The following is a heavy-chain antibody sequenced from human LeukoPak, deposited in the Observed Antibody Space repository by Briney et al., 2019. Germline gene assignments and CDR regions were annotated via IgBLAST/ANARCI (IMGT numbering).Heavy chain of an antibody. CDR3: ARDFGRYYFDY. CDR1: GFMFSNYA. Sequence: PGGSLRLSCVASGFMFSNYAMHWVRQAPGKGLEWVSSISSRSGYIYYADSVKGRFTISRDNAKNSLYLQMNSLRAEDTAVYYCARDFGRYYFDYWGQGTLVTVSS. D-gene: IGHD3-10*01. J-gene: IGHJ4*02. CDR2: ISSRSGYI. V-gene: IGHV3-21*01.